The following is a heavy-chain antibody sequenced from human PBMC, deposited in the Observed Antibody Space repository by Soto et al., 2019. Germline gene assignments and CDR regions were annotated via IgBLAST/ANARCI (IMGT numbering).Heavy chain of an antibody. CDR1: GFTVSTNY. V-gene: IGHV3-66*01. CDR3: ARVMPYCSGGSCHSVDY. D-gene: IGHD2-15*01. J-gene: IGHJ4*02. Sequence: EVHLVESGGGLVQPGESLKLSCVVSGFTVSTNYMTWVRQAPRKGLEWVSGIHIGGGTYYADSVDGRITISRDNSENTLYLQINNLRTEDTAVYHSARVMPYCSGGSCHSVDYWGQGTLVNVSS. CDR2: IHIGGGT.